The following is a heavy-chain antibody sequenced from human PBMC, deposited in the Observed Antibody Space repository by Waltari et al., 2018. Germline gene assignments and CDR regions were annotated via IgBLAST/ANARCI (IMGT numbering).Heavy chain of an antibody. CDR1: GGSISSYY. J-gene: IGHJ1*01. D-gene: IGHD3-16*01. V-gene: IGHV4-59*08. Sequence: QVQLQESGPGLVKPSETLSLTCTVSGGSISSYYWSWIRQPPGKGLEWIGYIYYSGSTNYNPSLKSRVTISVDTSKNQFSLKLSSVTAADTAVYYCARHKGGDGYNEEYFQHWGQGTLVTVSS. CDR2: IYYSGST. CDR3: ARHKGGDGYNEEYFQH.